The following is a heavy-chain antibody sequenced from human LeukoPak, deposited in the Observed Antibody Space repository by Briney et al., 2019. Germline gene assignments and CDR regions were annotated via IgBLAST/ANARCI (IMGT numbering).Heavy chain of an antibody. J-gene: IGHJ5*02. Sequence: SETLSLTCTVSGGSISSGSYYWSWIRQPAGKGLEWIGRIYTSGSTNYNPSLKSRVTISVDTSKNQFSLKLSSVTAADTAVYYCARGTRITMVRGLRKNWFDPWGQGTLVTVSS. D-gene: IGHD3-10*01. V-gene: IGHV4-61*02. CDR1: GGSISSGSYY. CDR2: IYTSGST. CDR3: ARGTRITMVRGLRKNWFDP.